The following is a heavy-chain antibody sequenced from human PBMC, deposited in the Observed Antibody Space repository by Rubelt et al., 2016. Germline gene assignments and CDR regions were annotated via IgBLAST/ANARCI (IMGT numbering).Heavy chain of an antibody. CDR3: AGFAIGGDRRGYLFDY. D-gene: IGHD3-22*01. V-gene: IGHV1-2*02. CDR1: GYTFTGYS. Sequence: QVQLVQSGAEVKKPGASVKVSCKASGYTFTGYSMHWVRQAPGQALVWMGWINPNSGGTDYAQKSPGRVTMTRDTSIGTAYMELSRMRADDTAVYVCAGFAIGGDRRGYLFDYWGQGTMVTVSS. CDR2: INPNSGGT. J-gene: IGHJ4*02.